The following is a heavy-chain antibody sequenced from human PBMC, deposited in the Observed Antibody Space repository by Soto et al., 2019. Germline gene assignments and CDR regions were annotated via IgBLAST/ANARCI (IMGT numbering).Heavy chain of an antibody. V-gene: IGHV4-39*01. D-gene: IGHD1-26*01. CDR3: ARHGITGSYYDAFDI. CDR2: IKYSGTT. Sequence: PESLSPTYTQSACTIRNRSCQGSWTRQPPGKGLEWIASIKYSGTTFYNPSLKSRVTLSVDTSKNQFALKLSSVTAAETAVYYCARHGITGSYYDAFDIWGQGTMVT. J-gene: IGHJ3*02. CDR1: ACTIRNRSCQ.